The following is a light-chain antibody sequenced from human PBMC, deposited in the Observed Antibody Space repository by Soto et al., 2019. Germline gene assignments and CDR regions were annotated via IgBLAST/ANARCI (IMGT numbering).Light chain of an antibody. CDR3: SSYTSSYTLV. V-gene: IGLV2-14*01. Sequence: QSALTQPASASGSPGQSITISCTGTINDVGAYNYVSWYQQRPGSAPQLILFDVNNRPSGTSNRFSGSKSGHTAYLTISALQSDDEAIYHCSSYTSSYTLVFGSGTKVTVL. CDR2: DVN. J-gene: IGLJ1*01. CDR1: INDVGAYNY.